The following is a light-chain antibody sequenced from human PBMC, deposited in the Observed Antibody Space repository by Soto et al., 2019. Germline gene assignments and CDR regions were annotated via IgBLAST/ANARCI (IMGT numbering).Light chain of an antibody. CDR1: SSDVGGYNY. V-gene: IGLV2-8*01. J-gene: IGLJ1*01. Sequence: QSALTQPASASGSPGQSVAISCTGTSSDVGGYNYVSWYQQHPGKAPKLMIYEVNKRPSGVPDRFSGSKSGNTASLTVSGLQAEGEADYYCSSYAGSSNVFGTGTKVTVL. CDR2: EVN. CDR3: SSYAGSSNV.